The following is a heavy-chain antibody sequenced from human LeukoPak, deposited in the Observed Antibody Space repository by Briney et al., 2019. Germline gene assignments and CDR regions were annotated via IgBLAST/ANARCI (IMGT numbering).Heavy chain of an antibody. CDR3: ARGQYYASGSFDF. CDR2: ISSSSSYI. CDR1: GFAFSSYS. J-gene: IGHJ4*02. V-gene: IGHV3-21*01. Sequence: PGGSMRLSCGASGFAFSSYSMNWVRQAPGKGLEWVSSISSSSSYIYYADSVKGRFTISRDNAKNSLYLQMNSLRAEDTAVYYCARGQYYASGSFDFWGQGTLVTVSS. D-gene: IGHD3-10*01.